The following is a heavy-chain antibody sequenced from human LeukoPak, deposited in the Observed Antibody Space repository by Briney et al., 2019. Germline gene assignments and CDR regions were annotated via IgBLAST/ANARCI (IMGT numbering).Heavy chain of an antibody. J-gene: IGHJ1*01. CDR3: ARGNSYYDTSGYFPWESFQH. V-gene: IGHV1-8*01. D-gene: IGHD3-22*01. Sequence: ASVIVSCKASGYTFTTYEIHWVRQATGQGLEWMGWMNPNSGNTGYAQKFHGRVIITRNPSINTAYMELSSLRSDDTAVYYCARGNSYYDTSGYFPWESFQHWGQGTLVTVSS. CDR2: MNPNSGNT. CDR1: GYTFTTYE.